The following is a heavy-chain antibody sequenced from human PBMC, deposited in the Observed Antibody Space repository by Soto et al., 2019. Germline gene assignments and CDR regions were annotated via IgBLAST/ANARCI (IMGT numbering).Heavy chain of an antibody. CDR3: TRDLPSPVAGTYGMDV. J-gene: IGHJ6*02. Sequence: PGGSLRLSCTASGFTFGDYAMSWFRQAPGKGLEWVGFIRSKAYGGTTEYAASVKGRFTISRDDSKSIAYLQMNSLKTEDTAVYYCTRDLPSPVAGTYGMDVWGQGTTVTVSS. CDR2: IRSKAYGGTT. V-gene: IGHV3-49*03. CDR1: GFTFGDYA. D-gene: IGHD6-19*01.